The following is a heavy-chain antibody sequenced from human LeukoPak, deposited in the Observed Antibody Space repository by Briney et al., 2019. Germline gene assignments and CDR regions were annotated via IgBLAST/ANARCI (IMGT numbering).Heavy chain of an antibody. CDR1: GFTFSRYA. D-gene: IGHD6-19*01. V-gene: IGHV3-23*01. J-gene: IGHJ4*02. CDR3: AKEHYIAVAGRADY. CDR2: ISGSGGST. Sequence: GGSLTLSCAASGFTFSRYAMSGVGQAPGKELDWVSAISGSGGSTYYADSVKGRFTISRDNSKNTLYLQMHSLRAEDTAVYYCAKEHYIAVAGRADYWGQGTLVTVSS.